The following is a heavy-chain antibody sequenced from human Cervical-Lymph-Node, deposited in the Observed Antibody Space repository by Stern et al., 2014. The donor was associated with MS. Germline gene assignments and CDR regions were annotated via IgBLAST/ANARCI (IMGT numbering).Heavy chain of an antibody. Sequence: VQLVESGPGLVKPSQTLSLTCTVSGGSVSSGSRYWSWIRQHPGKGLEWIGYISYSGNTYYSPSLQSRLTISMDTSKNQFSLKLRSVTAADTATYYCARVTEFLRFFYPDYWGQGTLVTVSS. CDR1: GGSVSSGSRY. D-gene: IGHD3-3*01. CDR2: ISYSGNT. J-gene: IGHJ4*02. CDR3: ARVTEFLRFFYPDY. V-gene: IGHV4-31*03.